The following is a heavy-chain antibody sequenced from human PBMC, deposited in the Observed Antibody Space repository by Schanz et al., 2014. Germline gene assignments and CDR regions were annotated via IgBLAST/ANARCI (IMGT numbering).Heavy chain of an antibody. CDR1: GFTFSSYA. CDR2: ILGLASTT. J-gene: IGHJ4*02. D-gene: IGHD6-13*01. Sequence: EVQLLESGGGLVQPGGSLRLSCAASGFTFSSYAMSWVRQVPGKGLEWVSAILGLASTTYYADSVKGRFTISRDNSKNTLYLQMNSLRAGDAAVYYCARGLIAAAGGAFDYWGQGTLVAVSA. CDR3: ARGLIAAAGGAFDY. V-gene: IGHV3-23*01.